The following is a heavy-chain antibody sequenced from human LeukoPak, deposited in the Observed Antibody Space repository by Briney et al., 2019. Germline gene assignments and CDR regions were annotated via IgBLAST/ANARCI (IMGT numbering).Heavy chain of an antibody. Sequence: ASVKVSCKASGGTFNRYTISWVRQAPGQGLEWMGGISPIFGTPNYAERFQGRVTITADESTSTVYMELSSLTSDDTAVYYCASDPGNSPSYYYYYMDVWGEGTAVTVSS. CDR1: GGTFNRYT. D-gene: IGHD4-23*01. CDR2: ISPIFGTP. J-gene: IGHJ6*03. V-gene: IGHV1-69*13. CDR3: ASDPGNSPSYYYYYMDV.